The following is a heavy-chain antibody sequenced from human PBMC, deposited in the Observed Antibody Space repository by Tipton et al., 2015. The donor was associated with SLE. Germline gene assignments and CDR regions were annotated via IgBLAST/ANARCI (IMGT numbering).Heavy chain of an antibody. CDR1: GGSVSSGFYY. Sequence: TLSLTCSVSGGSVSSGFYYGSWIRQPPGKGLEWIGEINHSGSTNYNPSLKSRVTISVDTSNSQFSLKLNSVTAADTAVYYCARVSLIAVADPYWCLDLWGRGTLVTVSS. CDR2: INHSGST. V-gene: IGHV4-34*01. J-gene: IGHJ2*01. CDR3: ARVSLIAVADPYWCLDL. D-gene: IGHD6-19*01.